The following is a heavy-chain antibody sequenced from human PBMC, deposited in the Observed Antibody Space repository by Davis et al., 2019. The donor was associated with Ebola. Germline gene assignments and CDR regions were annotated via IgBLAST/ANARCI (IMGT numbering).Heavy chain of an antibody. CDR3: ARGGITMMVVPRDYYYGMDV. V-gene: IGHV1-2*06. J-gene: IGHJ6*02. CDR1: GYTFTGYY. Sequence: ASVTVSCKASGYTFTGYYMHWVRQAPGQGLEWMGRINPNSGGTNYAQKFQGRVTMTRDTSISTAYMELSRLRSDDTAVYYCARGGITMMVVPRDYYYGMDVWGQGTTVTVSS. CDR2: INPNSGGT. D-gene: IGHD3-22*01.